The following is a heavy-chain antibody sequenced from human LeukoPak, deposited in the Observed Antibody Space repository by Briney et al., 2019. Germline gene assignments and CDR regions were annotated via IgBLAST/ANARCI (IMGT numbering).Heavy chain of an antibody. V-gene: IGHV4-34*01. CDR1: GGSFSGYY. D-gene: IGHD3-10*01. J-gene: IGHJ4*02. CDR3: ARGYYYGSGSSFDY. CDR2: INHSGST. Sequence: SEALSLSCAVYGGSFSGYYWSWIRQPPGKGLEWIGEINHSGSTNYNPSLKSRVTISVDTSKNQFSLKLSSVTAADTAVYYCARGYYYGSGSSFDYWGQGTVVTVSS.